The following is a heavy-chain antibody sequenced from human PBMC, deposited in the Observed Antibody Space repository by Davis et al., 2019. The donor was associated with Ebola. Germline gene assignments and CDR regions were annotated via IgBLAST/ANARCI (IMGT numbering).Heavy chain of an antibody. Sequence: MPSETLSLTCAVYGGSFSGYYWTWIRQSPGKGLEWIGEINHSGSTNYNPSLKSRVTISVDTSKNQFSLKVSSVTAADTAVYYCARGPGDVVVPAAIWYYYGMDVWGKGTTVTVSS. CDR3: ARGPGDVVVPAAIWYYYGMDV. CDR2: INHSGST. D-gene: IGHD2-2*01. CDR1: GGSFSGYY. V-gene: IGHV4-34*01. J-gene: IGHJ6*04.